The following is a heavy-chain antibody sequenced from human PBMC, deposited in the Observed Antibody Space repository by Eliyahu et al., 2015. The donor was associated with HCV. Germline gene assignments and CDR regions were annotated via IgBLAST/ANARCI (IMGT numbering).Heavy chain of an antibody. CDR2: INHSGST. V-gene: IGHV4-34*01. Sequence: QVQLQQWGAGLLKPSETLPLXCAVYGGSFXGXYWXWIRQPPGKGLEWIWGINHSGSTNYNPSXKSRVXISVDTSENQFSLKLSSVTAADTAVYYCARGEYCSSTSCYRIPNAFDYWGQGTLVTVSS. CDR1: GGSFXGXY. CDR3: ARGEYCSSTSCYRIPNAFDY. D-gene: IGHD2-2*01. J-gene: IGHJ4*02.